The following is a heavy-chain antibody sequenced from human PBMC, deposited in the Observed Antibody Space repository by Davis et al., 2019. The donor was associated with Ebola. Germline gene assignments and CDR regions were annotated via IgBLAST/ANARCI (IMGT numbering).Heavy chain of an antibody. CDR1: GFTFSSYW. D-gene: IGHD3-9*01. CDR2: IKQDGSEK. CDR3: ARGNYDILTGYFDY. V-gene: IGHV3-7*01. J-gene: IGHJ4*02. Sequence: PGGSLGLSCAASGFTFSSYWMSWVRQAPGKGLEWVANIKQDGSEKYYADSVKGRFTISRDNAKNSLYLQMNSLRDEDTAVYYCARGNYDILTGYFDYWGQGTLVTVSS.